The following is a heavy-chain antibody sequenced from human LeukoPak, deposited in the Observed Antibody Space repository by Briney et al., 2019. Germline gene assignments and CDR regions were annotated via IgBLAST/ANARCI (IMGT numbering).Heavy chain of an antibody. CDR2: MNIDGSST. D-gene: IGHD3-3*01. CDR1: GFTFRNYW. V-gene: IGHV3-74*01. J-gene: IGHJ4*02. CDR3: ARPADVLRFLEWLPIDY. Sequence: GGSLRLSCTASGFTFRNYWMHWVRQAPGKGLVWVSRMNIDGSSTNYADSVKGQFTISRDNAKNTLYLQMNSLRAEDTAVYYCARPADVLRFLEWLPIDYWGQGTLVTVSS.